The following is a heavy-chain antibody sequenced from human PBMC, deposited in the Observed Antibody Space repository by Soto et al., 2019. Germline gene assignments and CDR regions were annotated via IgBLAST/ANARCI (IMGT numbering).Heavy chain of an antibody. Sequence: QVQLVQSGSEVQRPGTSVKVSGKAAGYTFNAYSMHWVRQAPGQGLEWMGMINPSGDSTTYAQNFQGRATITRDTSRTTFYMELSGLRSEDTAVYYCARDWALHYCVQGTLVAVTS. J-gene: IGHJ4*02. CDR1: GYTFNAYS. CDR3: ARDWALHY. CDR2: INPSGDST. D-gene: IGHD7-27*01. V-gene: IGHV1-46*02.